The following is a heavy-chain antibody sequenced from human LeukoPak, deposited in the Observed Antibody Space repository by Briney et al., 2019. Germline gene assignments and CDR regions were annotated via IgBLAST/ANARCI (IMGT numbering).Heavy chain of an antibody. CDR1: GFTFSSYW. CDR2: INSDGSTT. Sequence: GGSLRLSCAASGFTFSSYWMHWVRQAPGKGLVWVSRINSDGSTTSYADSVKGRFTISRDNAKNTLYLQMNSLRAEDTAAYYCARRSAARDAFDIWGQGTMVTVSS. D-gene: IGHD6-6*01. CDR3: ARRSAARDAFDI. J-gene: IGHJ3*02. V-gene: IGHV3-74*01.